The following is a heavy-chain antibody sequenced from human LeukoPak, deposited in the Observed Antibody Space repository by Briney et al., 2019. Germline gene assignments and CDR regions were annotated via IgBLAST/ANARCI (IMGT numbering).Heavy chain of an antibody. CDR1: GGSFSGYY. V-gene: IGHV4-34*01. CDR3: ARKIALYYDSSGYNSSPHYYFDY. J-gene: IGHJ4*02. D-gene: IGHD3-22*01. CDR2: INHSGST. Sequence: SETLSLTCAVYGGSFSGYYWSWIRQPPGKGLEWIGEINHSGSTNYIPSLKSRVTISVDTSKNQFSLKLSSVTAADTAVYYCARKIALYYDSSGYNSSPHYYFDYWGQGTLVTVSS.